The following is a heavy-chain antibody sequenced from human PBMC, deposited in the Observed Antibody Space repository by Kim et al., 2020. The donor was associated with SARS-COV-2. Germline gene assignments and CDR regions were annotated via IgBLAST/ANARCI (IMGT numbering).Heavy chain of an antibody. D-gene: IGHD3-22*01. CDR3: ARGSGYIIDY. J-gene: IGHJ4*02. Sequence: GGSLRLSCAASGFTVSGIFMHWVRQAPGKGLEWVSDIHNDAVTHYSDSVRGRFTISRDSSKNTLYLQMNSLRIEDTAVYYCARGSGYIIDYWGQGTLVTVSS. CDR2: IHNDAVT. V-gene: IGHV3-66*02. CDR1: GFTVSGIF.